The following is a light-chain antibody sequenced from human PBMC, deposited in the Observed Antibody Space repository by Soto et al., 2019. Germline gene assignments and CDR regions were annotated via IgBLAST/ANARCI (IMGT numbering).Light chain of an antibody. CDR2: NVI. Sequence: QSALTQPRSVSGSPGQSVTISCTGTSSDVGGYNFVSWYQHHPGKAPKLMIYNVIQRPSGVPDRFSASNSGNTASLTISGLQAEDEADYYCCSYAGSYTYVFGTGTKLTVL. J-gene: IGLJ1*01. CDR1: SSDVGGYNF. V-gene: IGLV2-11*01. CDR3: CSYAGSYTYV.